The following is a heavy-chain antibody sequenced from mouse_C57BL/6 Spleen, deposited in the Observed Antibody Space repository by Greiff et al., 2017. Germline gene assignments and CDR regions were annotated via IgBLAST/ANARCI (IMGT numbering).Heavy chain of an antibody. Sequence: QVQLQQSGADLVKPGASVKLSCKASGYTFTSYWMHWVQQRPGQGLEWIGSIHPNSGSTYYTETFKSHATLAIDKSSSTVYMQLSSLTSEDSAVYYCADSNEAEKFAYWGQGTLVTVAA. CDR3: ADSNEAEKFAY. V-gene: IGHV1-64*01. CDR1: GYTFTSYW. J-gene: IGHJ3*01. CDR2: IHPNSGST. D-gene: IGHD2-5*01.